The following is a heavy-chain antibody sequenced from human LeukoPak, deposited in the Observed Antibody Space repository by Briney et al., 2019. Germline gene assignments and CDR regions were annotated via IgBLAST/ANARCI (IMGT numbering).Heavy chain of an antibody. CDR3: SRASPGAIYYYGMDV. D-gene: IGHD2/OR15-2a*01. J-gene: IGHJ6*02. CDR1: GASITKSY. Sequence: PSETRSLACPVAGASITKSYSDCIRQPPGEELEWIGCTFKSVSTTNNTSLRGRATIPGDTPRNQFSLRRTSLTLAEPACYSCSRASPGAIYYYGMDVWGHGTTVSVSS. V-gene: IGHV4-59*01. CDR2: TFKSVST.